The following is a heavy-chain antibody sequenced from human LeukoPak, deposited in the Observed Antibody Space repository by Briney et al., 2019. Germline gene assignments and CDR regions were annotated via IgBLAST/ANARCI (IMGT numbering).Heavy chain of an antibody. Sequence: GGSLRLSCAASGFTVSSNYMSWVRQALGKGLEWVSVIYSGGSTHYADSVKGRFTISRDNSKNTLYLQMNSLIPEDTAVYYCARDNRNDWFDPWGRGNLVTVSA. CDR1: GFTVSSNY. V-gene: IGHV3-66*02. D-gene: IGHD1-1*01. J-gene: IGHJ5*02. CDR3: ARDNRNDWFDP. CDR2: IYSGGST.